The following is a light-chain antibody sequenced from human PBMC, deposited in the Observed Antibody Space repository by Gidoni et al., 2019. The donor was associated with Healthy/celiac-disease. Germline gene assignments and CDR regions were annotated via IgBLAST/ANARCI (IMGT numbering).Light chain of an antibody. J-gene: IGLJ1*01. CDR2: EVS. CDR3: SSYTSSITLV. V-gene: IGLV2-14*01. CDR1: LSDVGGYNY. Sequence: SAPTQPASVSGSPGKAITISCTGNLSDVGGYNYVSRSQQHPGKAPKLMIYEVSKRPSGVSDRFSGSKSGNTASLTVSGLQAEDESDYYCSSYTSSITLVFGTGTKVTVL.